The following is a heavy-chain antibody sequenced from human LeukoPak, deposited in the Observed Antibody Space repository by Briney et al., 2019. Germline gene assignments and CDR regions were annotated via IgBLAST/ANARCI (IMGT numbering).Heavy chain of an antibody. J-gene: IGHJ5*02. V-gene: IGHV1-2*02. CDR3: ARDIAWFGGIPKGWFDP. CDR2: INPNSGGT. D-gene: IGHD3-10*01. CDR1: GYTFTGYY. Sequence: GASVKVSCKASGYTFTGYYMHWVRQAPGQGLEWMGWINPNSGGTNYAQKFQGRVTMTRDTSISTAYMELSRLRSDDTAVYYCARDIAWFGGIPKGWFDPWGQGTLVTASS.